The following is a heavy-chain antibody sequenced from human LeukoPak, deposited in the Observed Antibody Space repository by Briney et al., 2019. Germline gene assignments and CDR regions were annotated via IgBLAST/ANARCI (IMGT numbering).Heavy chain of an antibody. Sequence: SETLSLTCTASGGSISSSSYYWGWIRQPPGKGLEWIGSIYYSGSTYYNPSLKSRVTISVDTSKNQFSMKLSSVTAEDTAVYYCAKQTSRGAQFDPWGQGTLVTVSS. D-gene: IGHD1-7*01. CDR3: AKQTSRGAQFDP. J-gene: IGHJ5*02. V-gene: IGHV4-39*01. CDR1: GGSISSSSYY. CDR2: IYYSGST.